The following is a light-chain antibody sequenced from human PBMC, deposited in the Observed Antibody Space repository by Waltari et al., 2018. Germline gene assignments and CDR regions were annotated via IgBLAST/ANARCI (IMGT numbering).Light chain of an antibody. CDR1: QSLSSSY. Sequence: EIVLTPSPGTLSLAPGERATLPCRASQSLSSSYLAWYQQRPGQAPRLLIFGASSRATGIPDRFSGGESGTDFTLTISRLEPEDFAVYYCQQYGSSPFTFGPGTKLDIK. CDR2: GAS. V-gene: IGKV3-20*01. CDR3: QQYGSSPFT. J-gene: IGKJ3*01.